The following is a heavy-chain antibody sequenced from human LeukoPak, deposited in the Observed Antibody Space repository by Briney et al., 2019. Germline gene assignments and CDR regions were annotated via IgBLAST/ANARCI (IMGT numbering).Heavy chain of an antibody. CDR2: ISWDAGST. CDR1: GFTFNDHS. V-gene: IGHV3-43*01. CDR3: AKDARYCGATTCYLGGYYYYMDV. J-gene: IGHJ6*03. Sequence: GGSLRLSCAASGFTFNDHSMHWVRQAPGKGLEWVGFISWDAGSTYYADSVKGGFTISRDNSKNSLYLQMNSLRTEDTALYYCAKDARYCGATTCYLGGYYYYMDVWGKGTTVTVSS. D-gene: IGHD2-2*01.